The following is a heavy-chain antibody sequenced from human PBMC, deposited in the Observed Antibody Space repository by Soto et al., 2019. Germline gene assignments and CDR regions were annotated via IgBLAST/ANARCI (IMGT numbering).Heavy chain of an antibody. D-gene: IGHD1-1*01. CDR3: ARMRQLERPAPPLGRYYYYMDV. CDR2: INHSGST. J-gene: IGHJ6*03. V-gene: IGHV4-34*01. CDR1: GGSFSGYY. Sequence: QVQLQQWGAGLLKPSETLSLTCAVYGGSFSGYYWSWIRQPPGKGLEWIGEINHSGSTNYNPSLKRRITISVDTSKYQFALKLRSVTAADTAVYYCARMRQLERPAPPLGRYYYYMDVWGKGTTVTVSS.